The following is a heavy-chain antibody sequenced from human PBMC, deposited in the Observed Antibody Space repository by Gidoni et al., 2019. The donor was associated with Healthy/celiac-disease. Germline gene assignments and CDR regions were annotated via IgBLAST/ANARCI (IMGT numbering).Heavy chain of an antibody. V-gene: IGHV3-30-3*01. Sequence: QVQLVESGGGVVQPGRSLRLSCSASGFTFSSYAMHWVRQAPGKGLEWVAVISYDGSNKYYADSVKGRFTISRDNSKNTLYLQMNSLRAEDTAVYYCARDLNGGFDYWGQGTLVTVSS. CDR2: ISYDGSNK. CDR3: ARDLNGGFDY. D-gene: IGHD4-17*01. CDR1: GFTFSSYA. J-gene: IGHJ4*02.